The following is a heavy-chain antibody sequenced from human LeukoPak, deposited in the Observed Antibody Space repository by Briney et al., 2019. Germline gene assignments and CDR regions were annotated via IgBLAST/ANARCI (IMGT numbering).Heavy chain of an antibody. CDR3: ATRHEYSYPY. Sequence: RGSLRLSCVASGFTFYNYAMHWVRQAPGKGLEYVSAIGGNGDTSYYADSVKGRFTISRDNSKDTVYLQLGSLRTEDMAVYYCATRHEYSYPYWGQGTLVTVSS. J-gene: IGHJ4*02. V-gene: IGHV3-64*02. CDR2: IGGNGDTS. D-gene: IGHD5-18*01. CDR1: GFTFYNYA.